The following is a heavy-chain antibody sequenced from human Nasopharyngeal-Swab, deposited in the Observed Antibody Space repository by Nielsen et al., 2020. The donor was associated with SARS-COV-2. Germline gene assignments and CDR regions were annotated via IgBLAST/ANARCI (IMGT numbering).Heavy chain of an antibody. CDR1: GFTFSSYS. J-gene: IGHJ5*02. CDR2: INRGSNYI. D-gene: IGHD3-9*01. V-gene: IGHV3-21*01. CDR3: ARDSVLRYFYP. Sequence: GGSLRFSCAASGFTFSSYSMNWVRQAPGKGLEWVSSINRGSNYIYYADSLRGRFTISRDNAKKSLYLQMNSLRADDTAVYYCARDSVLRYFYPWGQGTLVTVSS.